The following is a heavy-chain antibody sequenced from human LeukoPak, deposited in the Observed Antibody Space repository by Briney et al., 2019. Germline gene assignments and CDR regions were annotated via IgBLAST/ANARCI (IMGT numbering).Heavy chain of an antibody. CDR2: INPSGGST. V-gene: IGHV1-46*01. CDR3: ARGGSYGYVTSLD. Sequence: GASVKLSCKASGYTFTSYYMHWVRQAPGQGLEWMGIINPSGGSTSYAQKFQGRVTMTRDMSTSTVYVELSSLRSEDTAVYYCARGGSYGYVTSLDWGQGTLVTVSS. D-gene: IGHD5-18*01. J-gene: IGHJ4*02. CDR1: GYTFTSYY.